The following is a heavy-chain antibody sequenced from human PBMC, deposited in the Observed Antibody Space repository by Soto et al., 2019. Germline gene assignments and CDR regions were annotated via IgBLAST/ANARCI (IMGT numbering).Heavy chain of an antibody. Sequence: EVQLVESGGGLVNPGGSLRLSCAASGFPFSNIWMSWVRQAPGKGLEWVGRIKTNIVGGTTDYAAPLKGRFLISRDDSNNTLYLQMNTLKTEDTAVYYCTALWYYTESSGFWGQGTLVTVSS. CDR1: GFPFSNIW. D-gene: IGHD6-19*01. CDR2: IKTNIVGGTT. J-gene: IGHJ4*02. CDR3: TALWYYTESSGF. V-gene: IGHV3-15*01.